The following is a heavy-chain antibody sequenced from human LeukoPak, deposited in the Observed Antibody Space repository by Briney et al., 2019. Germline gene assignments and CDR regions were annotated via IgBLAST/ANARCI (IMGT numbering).Heavy chain of an antibody. CDR1: GYSFTSYW. V-gene: IGHV5-51*01. J-gene: IGHJ4*02. CDR3: ARRFHYDSSGYYYEAPFDY. Sequence: GESLKISCKGSGYSFTSYWIGWVRQMPGKGLEWMGIIYPGDSDTRYSPSFQGQVTTSADKSISTAYLQWSSLKASDTAMYYCARRFHYDSSGYYYEAPFDYWGQGTLVTVSS. D-gene: IGHD3-22*01. CDR2: IYPGDSDT.